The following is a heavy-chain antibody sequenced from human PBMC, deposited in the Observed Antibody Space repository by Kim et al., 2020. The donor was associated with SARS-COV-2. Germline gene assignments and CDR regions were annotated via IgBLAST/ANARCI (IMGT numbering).Heavy chain of an antibody. J-gene: IGHJ6*03. Sequence: GGSLRLSCAASGFTFSSYYMHWVRQAPGKGPEWVSVISCDGSKYYAASFVDSFITSTDNTTNTPHYQMNNLRANDTTAHYYSGANPPYGLASYYIYYYY. V-gene: IGHV3-30*14. CDR3: SGANPPYGLASYYIYYYY. CDR2: ISCDGSK. D-gene: IGHD3-10*01. CDR1: GFTFSSYY.